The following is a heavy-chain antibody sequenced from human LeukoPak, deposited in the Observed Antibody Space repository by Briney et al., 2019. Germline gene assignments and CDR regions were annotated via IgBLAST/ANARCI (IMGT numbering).Heavy chain of an antibody. Sequence: GESLTISCTGSGYIFTNYWIGWVRQMPGKGLEWMGIIYPGDSDTIYSPSFQGQVTISADESISPAYLQWSSLKASDTAMYYCARHLGSYPLDYWGQGTLVTVSS. D-gene: IGHD1-26*01. J-gene: IGHJ4*02. CDR1: GYIFTNYW. V-gene: IGHV5-51*01. CDR3: ARHLGSYPLDY. CDR2: IYPGDSDT.